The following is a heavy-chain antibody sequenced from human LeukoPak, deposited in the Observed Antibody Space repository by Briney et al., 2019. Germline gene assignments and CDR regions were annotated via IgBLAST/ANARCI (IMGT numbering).Heavy chain of an antibody. CDR2: IRCDGCNK. V-gene: IGHV3-30*02. CDR1: GYPYSSYG. CDR3: AKSGYNRFDY. D-gene: IGHD5-24*01. J-gene: IGHJ4*02. Sequence: GGSQRLFCAASGYPYSSYGVHWVRRAPGKALEWVTFIRCDGCNKYYEDSVKGRFTISRDNSKNTLYLQMNSLIAEDTAVYYCAKSGYNRFDYWGQGTRVTVSS.